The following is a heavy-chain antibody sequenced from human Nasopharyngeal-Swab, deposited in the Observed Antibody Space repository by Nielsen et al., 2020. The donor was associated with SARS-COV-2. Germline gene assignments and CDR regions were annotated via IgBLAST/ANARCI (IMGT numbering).Heavy chain of an antibody. Sequence: GESLKISCAASGFTISSNYMSWVRQAPGRGLEWVSVIYSGGSTFYADSVEGRFTISRHNSKNTLYLQMNSLRPEDTAIYYCARDLSLYSSSPSNGMD. V-gene: IGHV3-53*04. D-gene: IGHD6-6*01. CDR3: ARDLSLYSSSPSNGMD. CDR1: GFTISSNY. CDR2: IYSGGST. J-gene: IGHJ6*01.